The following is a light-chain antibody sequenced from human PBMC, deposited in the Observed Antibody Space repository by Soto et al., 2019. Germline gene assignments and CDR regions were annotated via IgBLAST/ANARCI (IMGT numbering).Light chain of an antibody. CDR2: TAS. V-gene: IGKV1-12*01. CDR3: QQTNSFSLT. Sequence: DIQMTQSPSSVSASVGDGVTITCRASQGISTWLAWYQQKPGKAPKLLVYTASTLQSGVPSRFSGSGSGTECTLTISSLQPEDFATYYCQQTNSFSLTFGGGTKVEVK. J-gene: IGKJ4*01. CDR1: QGISTW.